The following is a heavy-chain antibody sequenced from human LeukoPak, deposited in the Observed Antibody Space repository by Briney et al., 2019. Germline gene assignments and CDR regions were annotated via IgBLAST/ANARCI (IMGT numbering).Heavy chain of an antibody. V-gene: IGHV3-9*01. CDR2: ISCNSGSI. CDR1: GFTFDDYA. J-gene: IGHJ4*02. Sequence: GRSLRLSCAASGFTFDDYAMHWVRQAPGKGLEWVSGISCNSGSIGYADSVKGRFTISRDNAKNSLYLQMNSLRAEDTALYYCAKDMGSVLYGSGKFDYWGQGTLVTVSS. D-gene: IGHD3-10*01. CDR3: AKDMGSVLYGSGKFDY.